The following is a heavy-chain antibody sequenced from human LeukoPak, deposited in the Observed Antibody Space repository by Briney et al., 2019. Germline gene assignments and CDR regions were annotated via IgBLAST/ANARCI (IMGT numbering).Heavy chain of an antibody. CDR3: ARGIAAAGMDY. Sequence: SETLSLTCAVSGGSISSGGYSWSWIRRPPGKGLEWIGYIYHSGSTYYNPSLKSRVTISVDRSKNQFSLKLSSVTAADTAVYYCARGIAAAGMDYWGQGTLVTVSS. J-gene: IGHJ4*02. V-gene: IGHV4-30-2*01. D-gene: IGHD6-13*01. CDR2: IYHSGST. CDR1: GGSISSGGYS.